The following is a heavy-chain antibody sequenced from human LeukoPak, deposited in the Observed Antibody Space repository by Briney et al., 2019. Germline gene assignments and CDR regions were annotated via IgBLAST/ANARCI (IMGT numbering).Heavy chain of an antibody. J-gene: IGHJ3*02. CDR1: GDSVSSNSAA. Sequence: SQTLSLTCAISGDSVSSNSAAWNWIRQSPSRGLEWLGRTYYRSKWYNDYAVSVNSRITINPDTSKKQFSLQLNSVTPEDTAVYYCAREDQWLVVYAFDIWGQGTMVTVSS. CDR3: AREDQWLVVYAFDI. V-gene: IGHV6-1*01. D-gene: IGHD6-19*01. CDR2: TYYRSKWYN.